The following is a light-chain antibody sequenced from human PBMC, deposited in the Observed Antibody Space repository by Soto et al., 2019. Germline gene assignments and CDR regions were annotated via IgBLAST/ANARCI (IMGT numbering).Light chain of an antibody. CDR3: QSYDSSLSGYV. Sequence: QSALTQPPSVSGSPGQSVTISCTGTSSDVGSYNRVSWYQQPPGTAPKVMIYEVSNRPSGVPDRFSGSKSGNTASLTITGLQPEDEADYYCQSYDSSLSGYVFGTGTKVTVL. V-gene: IGLV2-18*02. CDR1: SSDVGSYNR. CDR2: EVS. J-gene: IGLJ1*01.